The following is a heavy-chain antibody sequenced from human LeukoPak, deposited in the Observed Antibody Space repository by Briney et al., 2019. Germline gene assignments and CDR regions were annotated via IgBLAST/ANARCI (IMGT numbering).Heavy chain of an antibody. J-gene: IGHJ5*02. CDR3: ARSSSWYRDWFDP. CDR1: GYTFTGYY. Sequence: ASVKVSCKASGYTFTGYYMHWVRQAPGQGLEWMGWINPDSGGTNYAQKFQGRVTMTRDTSTSTAYMELSRLKSDDTAVYYCARSSSWYRDWFDPWGQGTLVTVSS. CDR2: INPDSGGT. V-gene: IGHV1-2*02. D-gene: IGHD6-13*01.